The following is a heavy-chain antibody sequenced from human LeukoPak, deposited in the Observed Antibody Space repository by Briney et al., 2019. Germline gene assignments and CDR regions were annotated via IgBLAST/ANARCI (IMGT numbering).Heavy chain of an antibody. D-gene: IGHD3-16*01. V-gene: IGHV3-23*01. CDR1: GFTFSSYA. Sequence: GGSLRLSCAVSGFTFSSYAMSWVRQAPGKGLEWVAGIPSSGPVTYYADSVKGRSTISRDNSKNTLYLQMNSLTAEDTGVYYSANRVAQHDSWCQGTLVTVSS. CDR3: ANRVAQHDS. J-gene: IGHJ5*02. CDR2: IPSSGPVT.